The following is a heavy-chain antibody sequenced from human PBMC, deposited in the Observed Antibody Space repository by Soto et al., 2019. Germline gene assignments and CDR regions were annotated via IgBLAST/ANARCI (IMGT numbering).Heavy chain of an antibody. D-gene: IGHD3-10*01. J-gene: IGHJ6*02. CDR3: ARGPGDVYGSNFYGLDD. Sequence: PSETLSLTCGVYRGSFSGFYWSWVRQTPGGGLEWIGEINHSGTTNYNPSFQNRVTISVDKSTNNFSLKMTSVTAADAAVYYCARGPGDVYGSNFYGLDDWGQGATVTVSS. CDR2: INHSGTT. V-gene: IGHV4-34*01. CDR1: RGSFSGFY.